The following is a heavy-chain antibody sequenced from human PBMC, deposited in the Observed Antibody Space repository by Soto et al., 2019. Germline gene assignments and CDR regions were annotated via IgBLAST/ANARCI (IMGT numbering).Heavy chain of an antibody. CDR2: VYYSGST. Sequence: PSETLSLTCTVSGGSISSSSYYWGWIRQPPGKGLEWIGSVYYSGSTYYNPSLKSLVTVSVDTSRNQFFLTLRSLSAADSAVYPCGREGGETWDYEASWGQGTPVTVSS. CDR1: GGSISSSSYY. V-gene: IGHV4-39*07. CDR3: GREGGETWDYEAS. D-gene: IGHD1-7*01. J-gene: IGHJ5*02.